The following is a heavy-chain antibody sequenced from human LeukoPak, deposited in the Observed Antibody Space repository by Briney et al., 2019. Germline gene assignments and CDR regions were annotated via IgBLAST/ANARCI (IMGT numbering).Heavy chain of an antibody. D-gene: IGHD1-7*01. J-gene: IGHJ6*03. CDR2: INDSGTI. Sequence: SETLSLTCAVYGGSFSHYYWSWIRQSPRMGLEWIAEINDSGTINYNPSLMSRVTISLDKSKDQFSLKLSSATAADTAVYYCARRWNYGRNYYIDVWGKGATVSVSS. CDR1: GGSFSHYY. CDR3: ARRWNYGRNYYIDV. V-gene: IGHV4-34*01.